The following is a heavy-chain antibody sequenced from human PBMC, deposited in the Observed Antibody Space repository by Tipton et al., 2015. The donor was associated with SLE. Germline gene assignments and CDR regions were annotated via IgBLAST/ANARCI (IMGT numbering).Heavy chain of an antibody. CDR3: ARELMVVRGLSRRDAFDI. V-gene: IGHV4-61*08. D-gene: IGHD3-10*01. J-gene: IGHJ3*02. Sequence: TLSLTCTVSGGSISSGGYYWSWIRQHPGKGLEWIGYIYYSGGTNSNPSLRSRVTISIDMSKNQFSLTLSSVTAADTAVYYCARELMVVRGLSRRDAFDIWGQGAMVTVSS. CDR1: GGSISSGGYY. CDR2: IYYSGGT.